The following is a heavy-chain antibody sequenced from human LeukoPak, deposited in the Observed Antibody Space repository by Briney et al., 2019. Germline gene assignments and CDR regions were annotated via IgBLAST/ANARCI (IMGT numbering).Heavy chain of an antibody. CDR2: IYSGGST. V-gene: IGHV3-53*01. J-gene: IGHJ4*02. CDR1: GFTVSSNY. CDR3: ATGPRGIALDY. Sequence: GGSLRLSCAASGFTVSSNYMSWVRQAPGKGLEWVSVIYSGGSTYYADSVKGRFTISRDNSKNTLYLQMNSLRAEDTAVYYCATGPRGIALDYWGQGTLVTVSS. D-gene: IGHD6-13*01.